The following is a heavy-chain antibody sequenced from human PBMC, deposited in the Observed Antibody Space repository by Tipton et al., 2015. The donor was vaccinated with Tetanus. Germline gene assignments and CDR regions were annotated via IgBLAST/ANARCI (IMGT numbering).Heavy chain of an antibody. D-gene: IGHD6-13*01. CDR3: ARGGIAAAGGGLDY. CDR2: IYYSGST. Sequence: QLVQSGGGLVKPGGSLRLSCAASGFTFNIYTMCWIRQPPGKGLEWIGYIYYSGSTNYNPSLKSRVTISVDTSKNQFSLKLSSVSAAERGVYCCARGGIAAAGGGLDYWGQGTLVTVSS. V-gene: IGHV4-59*01. CDR1: GFTFNIYT. J-gene: IGHJ4*02.